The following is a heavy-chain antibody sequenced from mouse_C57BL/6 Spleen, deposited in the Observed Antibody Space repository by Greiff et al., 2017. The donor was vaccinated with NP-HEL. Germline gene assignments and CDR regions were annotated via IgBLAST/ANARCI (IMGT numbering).Heavy chain of an antibody. CDR2: IDPNSGGT. CDR1: GYTFTSYW. CDR3: AREDDGQSSYWYFDV. V-gene: IGHV1-72*01. Sequence: QVQLQQPGAELVKPGASVKLSCKASGYTFTSYWMHWVKQRPGRGLEWIGRIDPNSGGTKYNEKFKSKATLTADKPSSTAYMQLSSLTSEDSAVYYCAREDDGQSSYWYFDVWGTGTTVTVSS. J-gene: IGHJ1*03. D-gene: IGHD2-3*01.